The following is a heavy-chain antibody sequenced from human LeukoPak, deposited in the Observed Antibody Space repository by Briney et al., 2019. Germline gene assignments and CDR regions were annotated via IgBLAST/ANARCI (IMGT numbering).Heavy chain of an antibody. J-gene: IGHJ4*02. D-gene: IGHD5-24*01. Sequence: PGGSLRLSCVASGFSVTNNYMSWVRQAPGKGLEWVSVFYVGGATYYADSVKGRFTISRDNSENTLYLQMKSLRAEDTAVYYCARGDGYNFFDYWGQGTLVTVSS. V-gene: IGHV3-53*01. CDR1: GFSVTNNY. CDR2: FYVGGAT. CDR3: ARGDGYNFFDY.